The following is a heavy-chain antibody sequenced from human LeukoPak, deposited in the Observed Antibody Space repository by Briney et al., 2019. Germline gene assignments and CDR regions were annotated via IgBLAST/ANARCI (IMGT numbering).Heavy chain of an antibody. Sequence: GGSLRLSCAASGFTFSTYSMNWVRQAPGKGLEWVSSISSGSTDIYHADSVKGRFTISRDNAQNSLYLQMNSLKTEDTAVYYCARGDSSGWGLDYWGLGTLVTVSS. D-gene: IGHD6-19*01. V-gene: IGHV3-21*04. CDR3: ARGDSSGWGLDY. J-gene: IGHJ4*02. CDR2: ISSGSTDI. CDR1: GFTFSTYS.